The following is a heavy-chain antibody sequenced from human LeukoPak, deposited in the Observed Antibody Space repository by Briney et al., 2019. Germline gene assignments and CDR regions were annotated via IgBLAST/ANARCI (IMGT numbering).Heavy chain of an antibody. CDR3: ARGAVAGANFDY. CDR2: ITTDGSGT. J-gene: IGHJ4*02. D-gene: IGHD1-26*01. V-gene: IGHV3-74*01. CDR1: GFTFDRYW. Sequence: PPGGSLRLSCADSGFTFDRYWMHWVRQPPGKGLAWVSHITTDGSGTSYADSVKGRFTISRDNAKKTLYLQMNSLRAEDTAVYYCARGAVAGANFDYWGLGTLVTVSS.